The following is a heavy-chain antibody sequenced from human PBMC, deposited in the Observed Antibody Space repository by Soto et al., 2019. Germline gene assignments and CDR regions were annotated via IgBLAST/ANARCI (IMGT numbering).Heavy chain of an antibody. J-gene: IGHJ3*02. CDR1: GGSISSGGYY. CDR2: IYYSGTT. CDR3: ASKFGELLADAFDI. Sequence: SETLSLTCAVSGGSISSGGYYWTWIRQHPGKGLEWIGHIYYSGTTYYNPSLKSRITISIDTSKNQFSLKLSSVTAADSAVYYCASKFGELLADAFDIWGQGTMVT. D-gene: IGHD3-10*01. V-gene: IGHV4-31*11.